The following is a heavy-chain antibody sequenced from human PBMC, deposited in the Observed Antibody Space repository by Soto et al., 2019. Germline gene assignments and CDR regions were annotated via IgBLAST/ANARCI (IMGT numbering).Heavy chain of an antibody. CDR3: ARGSYNSVWS. Sequence: PSQTLSLTCAISGVSVSSNSAAWNWIRQSPSRGLEWLGRTYYRSKWYFDYAVSVQSRVTINPDTSKNQFSLQLNSVTPEDTAVYFCARGSYNSVWSWGQGTLVTVSS. CDR1: GVSVSSNSAA. CDR2: TYYRSKWYF. J-gene: IGHJ4*02. V-gene: IGHV6-1*01. D-gene: IGHD3-22*01.